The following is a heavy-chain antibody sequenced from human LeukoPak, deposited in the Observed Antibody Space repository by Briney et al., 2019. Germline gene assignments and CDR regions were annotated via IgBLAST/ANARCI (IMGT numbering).Heavy chain of an antibody. CDR3: ARGPGALDY. CDR2: ISHDGTNR. CDR1: GFAFSRYG. Sequence: GRSLRLSCAASGFAFSRYGMHWVRQAPGKGLEGVALISHDGTNRNHADSVKGRFTISRDNSNNTLYLQMSSLRAEDTAVYYCARGPGALDYWGQGALVTVSP. J-gene: IGHJ4*02. D-gene: IGHD2-2*01. V-gene: IGHV3-30*03.